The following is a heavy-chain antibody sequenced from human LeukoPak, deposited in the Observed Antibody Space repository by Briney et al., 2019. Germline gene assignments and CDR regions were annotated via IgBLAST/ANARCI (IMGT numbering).Heavy chain of an antibody. CDR3: ARGFCGGDCYGD. V-gene: IGHV3-21*01. Sequence: PGGSLRLSCAASGFIFSDYTMNWVRQAPGKGLEWVSAINGNSKHMYYVDSVKGRFTISRDNTKNSLYLQMNSLTAEDMAVYYCARGFCGGDCYGDWGQGTLVTVSS. CDR1: GFIFSDYT. J-gene: IGHJ1*01. D-gene: IGHD2-21*02. CDR2: INGNSKHM.